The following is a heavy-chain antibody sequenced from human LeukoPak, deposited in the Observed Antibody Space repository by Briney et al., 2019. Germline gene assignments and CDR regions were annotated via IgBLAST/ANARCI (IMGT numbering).Heavy chain of an antibody. CDR1: AFTFSSYW. CDR3: ARGSKYSSSWYVDY. Sequence: PGGSLRLSCAASAFTFSSYWMHWVRQAPGKGPVWVSSTNSDGSSTNYADSVKGRFTISRDNAKNTLYLQMNSLRVEDTAVYHCARGSKYSSSWYVDYWGQGTLVTVSS. J-gene: IGHJ4*02. CDR2: TNSDGSST. D-gene: IGHD6-13*01. V-gene: IGHV3-74*01.